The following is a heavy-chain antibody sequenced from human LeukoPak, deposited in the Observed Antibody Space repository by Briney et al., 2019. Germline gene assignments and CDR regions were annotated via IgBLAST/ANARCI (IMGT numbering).Heavy chain of an antibody. CDR3: ASALSDYYGSGSSDY. Sequence: GGSLRLSCAASGFTFSSYEMNWVRQAPGKGLEWVSYISSSGSTIYYADSVKGRFTISRDNAKNSLYLQMNSLRAEETAVYYCASALSDYYGSGSSDYWGQGTLVTVSS. V-gene: IGHV3-48*03. J-gene: IGHJ4*02. CDR2: ISSSGSTI. CDR1: GFTFSSYE. D-gene: IGHD3-10*01.